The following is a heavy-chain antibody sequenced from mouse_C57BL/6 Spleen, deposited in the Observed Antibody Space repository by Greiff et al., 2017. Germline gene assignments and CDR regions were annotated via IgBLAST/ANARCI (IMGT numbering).Heavy chain of an antibody. CDR3: ARVRYDYDGLYAMDY. CDR1: GYTFTSYW. V-gene: IGHV1-72*01. J-gene: IGHJ4*01. Sequence: VQLQQSGAELVKPGASVKLSCTASGYTFTSYWLHWVKQRPGRGLEWIGRIDPNSGGTKYNEKFKSKATLTVDKPSSTAYMQLSSLTSEDSAVYCCARVRYDYDGLYAMDYWGQGTSVTVSS. D-gene: IGHD2-4*01. CDR2: IDPNSGGT.